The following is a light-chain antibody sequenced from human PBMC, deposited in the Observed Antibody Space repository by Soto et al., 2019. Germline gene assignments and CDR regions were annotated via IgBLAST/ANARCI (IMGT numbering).Light chain of an antibody. J-gene: IGKJ5*01. Sequence: EIVMTQSPATLSLSPGERATLSCRASQSVGSDYLAWYQQKPGQAPRLLIYDSSNRATGVPARFSGSGSGTVFTLTIGSLEPEDSAVYYCQQRKHWPPITFGQGTRLEIK. CDR3: QQRKHWPPIT. V-gene: IGKV3-11*01. CDR1: QSVGSDY. CDR2: DSS.